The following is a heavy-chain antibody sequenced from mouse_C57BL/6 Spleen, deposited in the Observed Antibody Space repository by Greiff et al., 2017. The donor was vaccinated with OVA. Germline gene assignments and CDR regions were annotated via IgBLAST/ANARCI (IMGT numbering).Heavy chain of an antibody. CDR1: GFTFSSYT. Sequence: EVQGVESGGGLVKPGGSLKLSCAASGFTFSSYTMSWVRQTPEKRLEWVATISGGGGNTYYPDSVKGRFTISRDNAKNTLYLQMSSLRSEDTALYYCARHDVMDYWGQGTSVTGSS. J-gene: IGHJ4*01. CDR3: ARHDVMDY. V-gene: IGHV5-9*01. CDR2: ISGGGGNT.